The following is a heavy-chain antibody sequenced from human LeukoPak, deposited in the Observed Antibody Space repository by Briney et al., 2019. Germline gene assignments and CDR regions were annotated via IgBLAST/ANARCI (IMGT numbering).Heavy chain of an antibody. Sequence: GGSLKLSCAASGFTFSDSAMHWVRQASGKGLEWVGRIRNKAKSYATAYAESVKGRFTISRDDSKNTAYLQMNSLKTEDTAVYYCTYYYDSSGYYGAFDIWGQGTMATVSS. CDR1: GFTFSDSA. D-gene: IGHD3-22*01. CDR3: TYYYDSSGYYGAFDI. J-gene: IGHJ3*02. CDR2: IRNKAKSYAT. V-gene: IGHV3-73*01.